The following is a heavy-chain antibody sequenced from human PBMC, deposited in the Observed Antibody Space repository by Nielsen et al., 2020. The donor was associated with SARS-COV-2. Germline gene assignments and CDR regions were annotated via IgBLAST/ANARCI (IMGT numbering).Heavy chain of an antibody. Sequence: GGSLRFSCAASGFTFDDYAMHWVRQAPGKGLEWVSGISWNSGSIGYADSVKGRFTISRDNAKNSLYLQMNRLRAEDTALYYCAKDSSPATYSGWFDYLGQGTLVTVSS. CDR3: AKDSSPATYSGWFDY. V-gene: IGHV3-9*01. CDR1: GFTFDDYA. D-gene: IGHD6-19*01. CDR2: ISWNSGSI. J-gene: IGHJ4*02.